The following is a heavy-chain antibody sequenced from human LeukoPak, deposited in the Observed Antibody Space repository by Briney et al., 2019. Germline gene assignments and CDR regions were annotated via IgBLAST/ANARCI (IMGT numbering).Heavy chain of an antibody. J-gene: IGHJ4*02. V-gene: IGHV4-61*09. Sequence: SQTLSLTCTVSGGSISSGSYYWSWIRQPAGRGLEWIGHIHTSGTMNYNASLKSRVRISVETSKNQFSLRLSSVTAADTAVYFCARGILRDYYDSSGFYHRGGVGYWGQGTLVTVSS. CDR3: ARGILRDYYDSSGFYHRGGVGY. D-gene: IGHD3-22*01. CDR1: GGSISSGSYY. CDR2: IHTSGTM.